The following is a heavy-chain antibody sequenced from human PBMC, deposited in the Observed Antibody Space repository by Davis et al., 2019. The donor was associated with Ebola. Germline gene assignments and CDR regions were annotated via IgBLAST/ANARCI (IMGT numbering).Heavy chain of an antibody. V-gene: IGHV3-73*01. CDR2: IRSKANSYAT. CDR1: GFTFSSYG. J-gene: IGHJ4*02. CDR3: TSTTNLIDY. D-gene: IGHD1-26*01. Sequence: GESLKISCAASGFTFSSYGMHWVRQAPGKGLEWVGRIRSKANSYATAYAASVKGRFTISRDDSKNTAYLQMNSLKTEDTAVYYCTSTTNLIDYWGQGTLVTVSS.